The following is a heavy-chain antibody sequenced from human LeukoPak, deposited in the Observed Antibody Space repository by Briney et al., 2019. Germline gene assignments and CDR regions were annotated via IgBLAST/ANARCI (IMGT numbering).Heavy chain of an antibody. V-gene: IGHV4-39*01. Sequence: WVRQAPGKGLEWIGSIYYSGSTYYNPSLKSRVTISVDTSKNQFSLKLSSVTAADPAVYYCARHLGDYVWGSYGIFDYWGQGTLVTVSS. CDR2: IYYSGST. D-gene: IGHD3-16*01. CDR3: ARHLGDYVWGSYGIFDY. J-gene: IGHJ4*02.